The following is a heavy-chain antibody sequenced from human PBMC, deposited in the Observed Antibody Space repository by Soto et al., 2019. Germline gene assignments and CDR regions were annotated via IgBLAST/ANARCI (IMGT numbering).Heavy chain of an antibody. CDR3: ARDGVLLWFGELSGSLDY. CDR1: GYTFTSYY. J-gene: IGHJ4*02. D-gene: IGHD3-10*01. Sequence: QVQLVQSGAEVKKPWASVKVSCKASGYTFTSYYMHWVRQAPGQGLEWMGIINPSGGSTSYAQKFQGRVTMTRDTSTSTVYMELSSLRSEDTAVYYCARDGVLLWFGELSGSLDYWGQGTLVTVSS. V-gene: IGHV1-46*01. CDR2: INPSGGST.